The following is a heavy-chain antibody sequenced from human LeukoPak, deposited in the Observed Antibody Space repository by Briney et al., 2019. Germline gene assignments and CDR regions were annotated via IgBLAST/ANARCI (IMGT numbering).Heavy chain of an antibody. Sequence: GGSLRLSCAASGFTFSSYWMHWVRQAPGKGLVWVSRINSDGSSTSYADSVKGRFTISRDNAKNTLYLQMNSLRAEDTAAYYCARDNMDSGLFDYWGQGTLVTVSS. D-gene: IGHD5-12*01. CDR1: GFTFSSYW. V-gene: IGHV3-74*01. CDR3: ARDNMDSGLFDY. CDR2: INSDGSST. J-gene: IGHJ4*02.